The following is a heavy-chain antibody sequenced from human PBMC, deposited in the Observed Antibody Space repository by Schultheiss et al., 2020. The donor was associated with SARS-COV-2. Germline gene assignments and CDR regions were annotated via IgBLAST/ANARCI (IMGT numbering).Heavy chain of an antibody. D-gene: IGHD4-23*01. CDR1: GFTFSSYG. CDR3: AREGYDYGGNSPS. J-gene: IGHJ5*02. Sequence: GGSLRLSCAASGFTFSSYGMHWVRQAPGKGLEWVSRINSDGSSTSYADSVKGRFTISRDNAKNTLYLQMNSLRAEDTAVYYCAREGYDYGGNSPSWGQGTLVTVSS. CDR2: INSDGSST. V-gene: IGHV3-74*01.